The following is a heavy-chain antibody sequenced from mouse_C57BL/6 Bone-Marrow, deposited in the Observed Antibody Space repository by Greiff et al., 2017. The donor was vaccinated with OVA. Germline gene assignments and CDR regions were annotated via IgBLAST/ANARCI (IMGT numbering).Heavy chain of an antibody. V-gene: IGHV1-18*01. J-gene: IGHJ2*01. Sequence: EVQVVESGPELVKPGASVKIPCKASGYTFTDYNMDWVKQSHGKSLEWIGDINPNNGGTIYNQKFKGKATLTVDKSSSTAYMELRSLTSEDTAVYYCARRGYYGSSYDYWGQGTTLTVSS. CDR1: GYTFTDYN. CDR3: ARRGYYGSSYDY. D-gene: IGHD1-1*01. CDR2: INPNNGGT.